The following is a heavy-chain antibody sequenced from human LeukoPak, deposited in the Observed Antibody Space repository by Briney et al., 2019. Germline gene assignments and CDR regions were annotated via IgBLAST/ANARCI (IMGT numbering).Heavy chain of an antibody. V-gene: IGHV3-30-3*01. CDR1: GFTFSNYA. D-gene: IGHD3-9*01. CDR3: ANSYDILTGYYGFDP. Sequence: PGRSLRLSCAASGFTFSNYAVHWVRQAPGKGLEWVAVISDDGNNKYYTDSVKGRFTISRDNSKNTLYLQMNSLRAEDTAVYYCANSYDILTGYYGFDPWGQGTLVTVSS. J-gene: IGHJ5*02. CDR2: ISDDGNNK.